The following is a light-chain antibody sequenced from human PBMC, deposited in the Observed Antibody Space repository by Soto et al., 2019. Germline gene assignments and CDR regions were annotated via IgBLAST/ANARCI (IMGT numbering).Light chain of an antibody. CDR2: NNN. CDR1: SSNIGSDS. V-gene: IGLV1-44*01. CDR3: AAWDDSLNGVV. Sequence: QPVLTQPPSASGAPGQRVTISCSGSSSNIGSDSVSWYQQLPGTAPKLLIYNNNQRPSGVPDRFSGSKSGTSASLAISGLQSEDEADYYCAAWDDSLNGVVFGGGTKLTV. J-gene: IGLJ2*01.